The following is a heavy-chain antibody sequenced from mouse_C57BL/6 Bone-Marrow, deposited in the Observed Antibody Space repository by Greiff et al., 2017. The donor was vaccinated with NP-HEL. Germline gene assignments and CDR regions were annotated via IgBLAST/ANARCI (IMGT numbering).Heavy chain of an antibody. V-gene: IGHV3-6*01. CDR2: ISYDGSN. Sequence: QLQQSGPGLVKPSQSLSLTCSVTGYSITSGYYWNWIRQFPGNKLEWMGYISYDGSNNYNPSLKNRISITRDTSKNQFFLKLNSVTTEDTATYYCARDYGSSYFYWYFDVWGTGTTVTVSS. CDR3: ARDYGSSYFYWYFDV. J-gene: IGHJ1*03. CDR1: GYSITSGYY. D-gene: IGHD1-1*01.